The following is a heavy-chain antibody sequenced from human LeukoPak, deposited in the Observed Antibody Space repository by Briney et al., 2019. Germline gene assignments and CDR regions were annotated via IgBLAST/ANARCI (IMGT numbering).Heavy chain of an antibody. Sequence: PGGSLRLSCAASGFEFTSYSMNWVRQAPGKGLEWISYISSSGSPIYYADSVKGRFTISRDNAKKSSDLQMTNLTAEDTAVYFCARGSRFDYWGQGAPVTVSS. CDR2: ISSSGSPI. V-gene: IGHV3-48*04. J-gene: IGHJ4*02. CDR1: GFEFTSYS. CDR3: ARGSRFDY.